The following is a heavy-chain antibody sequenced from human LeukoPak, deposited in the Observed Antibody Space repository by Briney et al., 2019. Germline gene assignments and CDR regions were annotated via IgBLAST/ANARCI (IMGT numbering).Heavy chain of an antibody. CDR1: GFTFSSYA. CDR2: ISYDGSNK. D-gene: IGHD5-18*01. V-gene: IGHV3-30-3*01. CDR3: ARDVGYSFIDY. Sequence: PGRSLRLSCAASGFTFSSYAMHWVRQAPGKGLEWVAVISYDGSNKYYADSVKGRFTISRDNSKNTLYLQMNSLRAEDTAVYYCARDVGYSFIDYWGQGTLVTVSS. J-gene: IGHJ4*02.